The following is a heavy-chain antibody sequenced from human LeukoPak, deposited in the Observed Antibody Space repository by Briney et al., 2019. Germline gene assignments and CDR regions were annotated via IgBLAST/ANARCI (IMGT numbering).Heavy chain of an antibody. CDR1: TYTFTRYG. CDR3: ARDSSSWSWFDP. Sequence: GASVKVSCKASTYTFTRYGISWVRQAPGQGLEWMGWISAYNGNTNYAQKLQGRVTMTTDTSTSTAYMELRSLRSDDTAVYYCARDSSSWSWFDPWGQGTLVTVSS. CDR2: ISAYNGNT. D-gene: IGHD6-13*01. V-gene: IGHV1-18*01. J-gene: IGHJ5*02.